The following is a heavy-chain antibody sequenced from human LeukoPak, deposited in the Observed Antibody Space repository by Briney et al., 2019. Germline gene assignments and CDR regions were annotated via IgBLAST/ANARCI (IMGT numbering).Heavy chain of an antibody. CDR3: ARLLYSSGHRGFGY. J-gene: IGHJ4*02. CDR1: GYTFTSCN. D-gene: IGHD3-22*01. CDR2: INPRGGST. Sequence: ASVKVSCKASGYTFTSCNMQWVRQAPGQGLEWMGVINPRGGSTTYAQKFQGGVTMTRDTSTSTVYMELSSLRSEDTAVYYCARLLYSSGHRGFGYWGQGTLVTVSS. V-gene: IGHV1-46*01.